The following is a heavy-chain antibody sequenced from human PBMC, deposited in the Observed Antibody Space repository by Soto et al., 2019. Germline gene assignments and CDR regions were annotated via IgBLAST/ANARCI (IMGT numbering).Heavy chain of an antibody. CDR3: ASVNFVGSFEWLDP. D-gene: IGHD3-9*01. J-gene: IGHJ5*02. CDR2: MHHTQGA. CDR1: VASIISYY. V-gene: IGHV4-59*01. Sequence: SETLSLTCSVSVASIISYYWTWIRQPPGGGLEWIGYMHHTQGANDNPSLRGRVHMSIDTSMNQFSLRLTSVTAADTAVYYCASVNFVGSFEWLDPWGHVTMGTVS.